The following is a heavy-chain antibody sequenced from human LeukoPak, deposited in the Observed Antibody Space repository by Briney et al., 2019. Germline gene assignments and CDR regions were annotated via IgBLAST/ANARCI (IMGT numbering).Heavy chain of an antibody. J-gene: IGHJ4*02. Sequence: PSETLSLTCAVSGGSISSSNWWSWVRQPPGKGLEWIGEIYHSGSTNYNPSLKSRVTILVDKSKNQFSLKLSSVTAADTAVYYCARVSMDSTGYYWGQGTLVTVSS. V-gene: IGHV4-4*02. CDR3: ARVSMDSTGYY. CDR2: IYHSGST. D-gene: IGHD3-22*01. CDR1: GGSISSSNW.